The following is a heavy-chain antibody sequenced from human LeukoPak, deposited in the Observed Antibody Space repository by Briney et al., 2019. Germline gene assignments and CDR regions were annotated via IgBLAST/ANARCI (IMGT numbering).Heavy chain of an antibody. CDR2: LSHSGST. D-gene: IGHD3-10*01. Sequence: PSETLSLTCTVSGGSIRSDYWCWIRQSPGKGLEWIGYLSHSGSTGYNPSLQSRASISGDTSGDQFSLRLSSVTAADAAVYYCARDFGSGSRSDAFDIWGQGTMVTVSS. J-gene: IGHJ3*02. CDR3: ARDFGSGSRSDAFDI. CDR1: GGSIRSDY. V-gene: IGHV4-59*01.